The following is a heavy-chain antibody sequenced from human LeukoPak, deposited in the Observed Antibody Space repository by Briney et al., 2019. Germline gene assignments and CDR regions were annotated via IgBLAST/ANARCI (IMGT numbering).Heavy chain of an antibody. CDR3: AKAYYDILTGYFPYFDY. CDR1: GFTFSSYS. D-gene: IGHD3-9*01. Sequence: GGSLRLSCAASGFTFSSYSMNWVRQAPGKGLEWVSYISSSSSTIYYADSVKGRFTISRDNAKNSLYLQMNSLRAEDTAVYYCAKAYYDILTGYFPYFDYWGQGTLVTVSS. CDR2: ISSSSSTI. J-gene: IGHJ4*02. V-gene: IGHV3-48*01.